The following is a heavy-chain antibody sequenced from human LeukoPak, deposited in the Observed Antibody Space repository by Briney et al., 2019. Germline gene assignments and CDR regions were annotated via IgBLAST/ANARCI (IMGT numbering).Heavy chain of an antibody. Sequence: ASVKVSCKASGYTFTIYGISWVRQAPGQGLEWMGWISAYNGNTNYAQKLQGRVTMTTDTSTSTAYMELRSLRSDDTAVYYCARVGYCSGGSCSYYFDYWGQGTLVTVSS. CDR2: ISAYNGNT. J-gene: IGHJ4*02. CDR1: GYTFTIYG. D-gene: IGHD2-15*01. CDR3: ARVGYCSGGSCSYYFDY. V-gene: IGHV1-18*01.